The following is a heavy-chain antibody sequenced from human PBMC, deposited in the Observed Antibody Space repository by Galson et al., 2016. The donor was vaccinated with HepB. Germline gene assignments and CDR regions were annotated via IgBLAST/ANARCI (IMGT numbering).Heavy chain of an antibody. Sequence: LSLTCGVSGGSLSGYYWTWIRQPPGKGLEWIGEISHTGTTNYNPSLPSRVTFSVDTSKNQFSLSLIPVTAADPAVYYCSRLYHYDYIWGTYRGGFYGMDVWGQGTTVTVSS. J-gene: IGHJ6*02. CDR3: SRLYHYDYIWGTYRGGFYGMDV. V-gene: IGHV4-34*01. CDR2: ISHTGTT. CDR1: GGSLSGYY. D-gene: IGHD3-16*02.